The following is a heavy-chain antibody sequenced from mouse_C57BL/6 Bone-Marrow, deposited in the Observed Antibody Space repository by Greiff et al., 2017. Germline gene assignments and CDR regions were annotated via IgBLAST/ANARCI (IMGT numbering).Heavy chain of an antibody. CDR2: ISSGSSAF. V-gene: IGHV5-17*01. Sequence: EVQLMESGGGLVKPGGSLKLSCAASGFTFSDYGMHWVRQAPEKGLEWVAYISSGSSAFYYADTVKGRFTISRDNAKNTLFLQMTGLRSEDTAMYYCARMGLRRYAMDYWGQGTSVTVSS. CDR3: ARMGLRRYAMDY. J-gene: IGHJ4*01. CDR1: GFTFSDYG. D-gene: IGHD2-4*01.